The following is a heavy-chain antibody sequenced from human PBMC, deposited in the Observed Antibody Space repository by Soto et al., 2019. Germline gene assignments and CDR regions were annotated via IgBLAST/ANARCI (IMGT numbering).Heavy chain of an antibody. CDR2: IWYDGSNK. D-gene: IGHD3-16*02. Sequence: PGGSLRLSCAASGFTFSSYGMHWVRQAPGKGLEWVAVIWYDGSNKYYADSVKGRFTISRDNSKNTLYLQMNSLRAEDTAVYYCAREMITFGGVIANGNAFDIRGQGTMVTVSS. CDR1: GFTFSSYG. V-gene: IGHV3-33*01. CDR3: AREMITFGGVIANGNAFDI. J-gene: IGHJ3*02.